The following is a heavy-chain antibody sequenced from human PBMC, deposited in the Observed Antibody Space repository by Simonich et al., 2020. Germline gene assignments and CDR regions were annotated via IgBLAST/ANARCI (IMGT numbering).Heavy chain of an antibody. CDR3: ARELKGVPVGWGSQIDI. J-gene: IGHJ3*02. CDR1: GSTLPGYY. D-gene: IGHD6-19*01. CDR2: INPNRGST. Sequence: QVQLVQSGAEVKKPGASVKVSCKAFGSTLPGYYMHWVRQAPGQGLEWKGRINPNRGSTNEAQTFEGRVNMNRKTDISTAYMELSRLRSDDTAVYYCARELKGVPVGWGSQIDIWGQGTMVTVSS. V-gene: IGHV1-2*06.